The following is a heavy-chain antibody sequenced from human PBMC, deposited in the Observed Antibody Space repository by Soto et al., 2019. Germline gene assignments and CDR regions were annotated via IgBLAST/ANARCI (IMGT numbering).Heavy chain of an antibody. D-gene: IGHD1-20*01. CDR2: MNPSAGTT. V-gene: IGHV1-8*02. Sequence: QVHLVQSGAEVKKPGASVKVSCKASGYSFSTYDINWVRQAPGQVLEWMGWMNPSAGTTGSAQKFQGRVTMTWDTSISTAYMELSSLTSEDTDVYYCARVPTIRITGTTTNWFAPWGQGTLVNVSS. CDR3: ARVPTIRITGTTTNWFAP. CDR1: GYSFSTYD. J-gene: IGHJ5*02.